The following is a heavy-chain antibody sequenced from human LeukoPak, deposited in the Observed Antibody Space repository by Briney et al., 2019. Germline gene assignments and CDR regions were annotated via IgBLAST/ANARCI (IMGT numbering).Heavy chain of an antibody. J-gene: IGHJ4*02. CDR1: GFTFRSYA. V-gene: IGHV3-30-3*01. CDR2: ISYDGSNK. CDR3: ARRGIAVAGTSITLNYFDY. D-gene: IGHD6-19*01. Sequence: GGSLRLSCAASGFTFRSYAMHWVRQAPGKGLEWVAVISYDGSNKYYADSVKGRFTISRDNSKNTLYLQMNSLRAEDTAVYYCARRGIAVAGTSITLNYFDYWGQGTLVTVSS.